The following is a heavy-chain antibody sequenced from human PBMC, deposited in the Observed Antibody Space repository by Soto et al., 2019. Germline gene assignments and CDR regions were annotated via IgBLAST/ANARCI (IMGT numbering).Heavy chain of an antibody. CDR1: GYSFTSYW. V-gene: IGHV5-51*01. CDR2: IYPGDSDT. J-gene: IGHJ6*03. CDR3: ARLRRYEEMTTVTTLSLVPPYYYYMDV. D-gene: IGHD4-4*01. Sequence: GESLKISCKGSGYSFTSYWIGWVRQMPGKGLEWMGIIYPGDSDTRYSPSFQGQVTISADKSISTAYLQLSSLKASDTAMDYCARLRRYEEMTTVTTLSLVPPYYYYMDVWGKGTTVTVSS.